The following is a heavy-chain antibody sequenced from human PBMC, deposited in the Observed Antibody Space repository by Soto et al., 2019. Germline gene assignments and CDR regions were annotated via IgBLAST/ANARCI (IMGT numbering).Heavy chain of an antibody. CDR2: INPSGGST. J-gene: IGHJ4*02. Sequence: QVQLVQSGAEVKKPGASVKVSCKASGYTFTSYYMHWVRQAPGQGLEWMGIINPSGGSTSYAQKFQGRVTMTRDTSTSTVYMELSSLRSEVTAVHYCARAARVLVVFDYWGQGTLVTVSS. CDR1: GYTFTSYY. V-gene: IGHV1-46*03. CDR3: ARAARVLVVFDY. D-gene: IGHD2-15*01.